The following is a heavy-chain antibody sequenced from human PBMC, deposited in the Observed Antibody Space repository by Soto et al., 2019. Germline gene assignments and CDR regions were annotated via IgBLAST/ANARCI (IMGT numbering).Heavy chain of an antibody. CDR1: GFTFSSYA. V-gene: IGHV3-23*01. D-gene: IGHD1-26*01. CDR2: ISGSGGST. Sequence: PGGSLRLSCAASGFTFSSYAMSWVRQAPGKGLEWVSAISGSGGSTYYADSVKGRFTISRDNSKNTLYLQMNSLRAEDTAVYYCAKVGHSGSYSYYFDYWGQGTLVTVSS. CDR3: AKVGHSGSYSYYFDY. J-gene: IGHJ4*02.